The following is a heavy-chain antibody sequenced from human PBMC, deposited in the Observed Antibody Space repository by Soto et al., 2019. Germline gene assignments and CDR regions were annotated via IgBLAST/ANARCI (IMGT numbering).Heavy chain of an antibody. J-gene: IGHJ5*02. D-gene: IGHD2-15*01. CDR3: ASHRAVVVAATDNWFDP. CDR1: GFTFSSYS. Sequence: EVQLVESGGGLVQPGGSLRLSCAASGFTFSSYSMNWVRQAPGKGLEWVSSISSSSSTIYYADSVKGRFTISRDNAKNSLYLQMNSLRDEDTAVYYCASHRAVVVAATDNWFDPWGQGTLVTVSS. CDR2: ISSSSSTI. V-gene: IGHV3-48*02.